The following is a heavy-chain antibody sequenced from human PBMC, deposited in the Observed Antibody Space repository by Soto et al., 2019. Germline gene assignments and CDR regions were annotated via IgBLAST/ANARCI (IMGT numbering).Heavy chain of an antibody. J-gene: IGHJ5*01. CDR2: IYKSATT. D-gene: IGHD7-27*01. CDR3: ARGRYCLTGRCFPNWFDS. V-gene: IGHV4-30-4*01. CDR1: GDSISNLDYF. Sequence: TLSLTCSVSGDSISNLDYFWAWIRQPPGQALEYIGYIYKSATTYYNPSFESRVAISVDTSKSQFSLNVTSVTAADTAVYFCARGRYCLTGRCFPNWFDSWGQGALVTVS.